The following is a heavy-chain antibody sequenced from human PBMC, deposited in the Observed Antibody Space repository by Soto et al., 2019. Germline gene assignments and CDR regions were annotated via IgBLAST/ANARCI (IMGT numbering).Heavy chain of an antibody. D-gene: IGHD2-15*01. Sequence: GGSLRLSCAASGFTFSSYDMHWVRQATGKGLEWVSAIGTAGDTYYPGSVKGRFTISRENAKNSLYLQMNSLRAEDTAVYYCAREHPLGYCTGGSCYHWDYWGQGTLVTVSS. CDR3: AREHPLGYCTGGSCYHWDY. CDR2: IGTAGDT. J-gene: IGHJ4*02. CDR1: GFTFSSYD. V-gene: IGHV3-13*04.